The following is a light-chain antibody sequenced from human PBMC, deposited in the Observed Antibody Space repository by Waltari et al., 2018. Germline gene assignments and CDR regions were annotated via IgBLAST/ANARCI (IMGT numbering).Light chain of an antibody. Sequence: DIVMTQSPDTLAVSLGERAPINCKSSQSVLYSSNNRNYLTGYQQKPGQPPNLPIYCASIRETGVPDRFSGSGSGTDFTLTISSLQAEDVAVYYCQQYYTTPLTFGGGTKVEIK. V-gene: IGKV4-1*01. CDR1: QSVLYSSNNRNY. J-gene: IGKJ4*01. CDR3: QQYYTTPLT. CDR2: CAS.